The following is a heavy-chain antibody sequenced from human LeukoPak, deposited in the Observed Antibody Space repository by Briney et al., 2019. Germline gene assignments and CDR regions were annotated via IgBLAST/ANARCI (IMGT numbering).Heavy chain of an antibody. D-gene: IGHD3-9*01. Sequence: GRSLRLSCATSGFTFISYGMHWVRQAPGKGLEWVAAISYDGGNKFYADSVKGRFTISRDDSKNTLYLQMNSLRAEDTAVYYCAKDPPLYFDWPEGYFQHWGQGTLVTVSS. CDR2: ISYDGGNK. CDR1: GFTFISYG. CDR3: AKDPPLYFDWPEGYFQH. J-gene: IGHJ1*01. V-gene: IGHV3-30*18.